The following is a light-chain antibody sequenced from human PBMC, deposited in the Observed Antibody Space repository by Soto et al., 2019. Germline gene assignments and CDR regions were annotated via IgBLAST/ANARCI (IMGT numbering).Light chain of an antibody. V-gene: IGKV1-12*01. J-gene: IGKJ1*01. CDR1: QDISNW. CDR3: QQGSRFPRT. Sequence: DIQMTQSPSSVSASVGARVTITCRASQDISNWLAWYQQKPGKAPKLLIDSTSILQNGVPSRFSDSGTGTEFTLTITSLQPEDFATYYGQQGSRFPRTFGKGTKVE. CDR2: STS.